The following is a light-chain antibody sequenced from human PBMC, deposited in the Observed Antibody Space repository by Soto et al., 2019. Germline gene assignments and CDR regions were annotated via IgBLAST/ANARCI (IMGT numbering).Light chain of an antibody. CDR1: ESVSSIY. Sequence: ENVLTQSPGTLSLPPGEIATLYCRASESVSSIYVAWYQQKPGQAPTLLIYGASTRATGIPDRFSGSGSGTDFTLTIDRLEPEDFAVYYCQQSLNPKTFGQGTKVDIK. J-gene: IGKJ1*01. CDR3: QQSLNPKT. V-gene: IGKV3-20*01. CDR2: GAS.